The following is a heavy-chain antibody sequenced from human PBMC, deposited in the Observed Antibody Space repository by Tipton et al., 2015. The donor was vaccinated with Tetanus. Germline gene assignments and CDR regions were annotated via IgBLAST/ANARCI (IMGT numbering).Heavy chain of an antibody. CDR3: TRDRWWRGGPDY. CDR1: DFTISPYG. V-gene: IGHV3-48*01. CDR2: ISSSSDDI. Sequence: SLRLSCAASDFTISPYGMNWVRQSPEKGLEWLSYISSSSDDIKYADSVKGRFTISRNNAKNSLYLQMNSLRGEDTAVYYCTRDRWWRGGPDYWGQGTLVIVSS. J-gene: IGHJ4*02. D-gene: IGHD2-15*01.